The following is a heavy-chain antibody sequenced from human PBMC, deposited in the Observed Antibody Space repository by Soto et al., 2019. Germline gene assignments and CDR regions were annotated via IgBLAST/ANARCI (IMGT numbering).Heavy chain of an antibody. CDR2: IYYSGST. CDR1: GGSISSGDYY. CDR3: ASLQKPYSYGNFDY. Sequence: PSETLSLTCTVSGGSISSGDYYWSWIRQPPGKGLEWIGYIYYSGSTYYNPSLKSRVTISVDTSKNQFSLKLSSVTAADTAVYYCASLQKPYSYGNFDYWGQGTLVTVSS. D-gene: IGHD5-18*01. J-gene: IGHJ4*02. V-gene: IGHV4-30-4*01.